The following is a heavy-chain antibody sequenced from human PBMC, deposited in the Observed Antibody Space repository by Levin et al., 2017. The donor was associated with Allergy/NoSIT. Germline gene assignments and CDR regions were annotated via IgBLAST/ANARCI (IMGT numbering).Heavy chain of an antibody. CDR3: ARQVGVTIIRGGFDP. J-gene: IGHJ5*02. CDR1: GASFSGYS. V-gene: IGHV4-34*01. D-gene: IGHD4-17*01. Sequence: SETLSLTCTLSGASFSGYSLNWIRQSPGKGLEWIGDINHNGVTNYSPSLQSRLTISMDTSRSHVSLKLTPVTAADTAIYYCARQVGVTIIRGGFDPWGQGTLVTVSS. CDR2: INHNGVT.